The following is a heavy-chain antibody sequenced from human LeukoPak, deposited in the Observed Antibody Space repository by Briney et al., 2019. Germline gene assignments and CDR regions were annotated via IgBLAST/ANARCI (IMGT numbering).Heavy chain of an antibody. J-gene: IGHJ6*03. D-gene: IGHD2-15*01. CDR2: MNPNSGNT. V-gene: IGHV1-8*01. Sequence: ASVKVSCKASGYTFTSYDINRVRQATGQGLEWMGWMNPNSGNTGYAQKFQGRVTMTRNTSISTAYMELSSLRSEDTAVYYCAREAVVPYYYYMDVWGKGTTVTVSS. CDR1: GYTFTSYD. CDR3: AREAVVPYYYYMDV.